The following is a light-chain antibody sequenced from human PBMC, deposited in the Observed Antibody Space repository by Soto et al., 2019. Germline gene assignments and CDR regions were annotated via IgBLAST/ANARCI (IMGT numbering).Light chain of an antibody. CDR1: RSNVGGYNY. J-gene: IGLJ2*01. CDR2: DVS. V-gene: IGLV2-14*01. Sequence: QSALPQPASVSGSPGQSITISCTGTRSNVGGYNYVSWYQQHQGKAPKLMIYDVSNRPSGVSNRFSGSKSGNTASLTISVLQAEDAADYYCSSYTSSSTLVFGGGTMVTVL. CDR3: SSYTSSSTLV.